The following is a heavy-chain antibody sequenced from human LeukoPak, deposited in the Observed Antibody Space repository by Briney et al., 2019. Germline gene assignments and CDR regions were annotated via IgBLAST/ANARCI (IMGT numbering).Heavy chain of an antibody. CDR1: GGSFSGYY. J-gene: IGHJ4*02. V-gene: IGHV4-34*01. CDR2: IIHSVST. Sequence: SETLSLTCAVYGGSFSGYYWSWVRQPPGKGLEWIGEIIHSVSTNYNPSLKSRVTLTIDTSKDQFSLKLSTVTATDTAVYYCARGVRWGAARLWGQGTLVTVSS. CDR3: ARGVRWGAARL. D-gene: IGHD6-6*01.